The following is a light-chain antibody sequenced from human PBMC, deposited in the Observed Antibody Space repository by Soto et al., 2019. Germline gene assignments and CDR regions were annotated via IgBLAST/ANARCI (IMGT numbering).Light chain of an antibody. CDR2: DAS. V-gene: IGKV3-20*01. CDR3: QQYAGSPLT. CDR1: QSVRSNY. J-gene: IGKJ4*01. Sequence: EIVLTQSPDTLSLSPGERATLSCRASQSVRSNYLAWYQQKSGQAPRFLIYDASSRATGIPDRFSGSGSGTDFTLTISRLEPEDFAVYYCQQYAGSPLTFGGGTKVEIK.